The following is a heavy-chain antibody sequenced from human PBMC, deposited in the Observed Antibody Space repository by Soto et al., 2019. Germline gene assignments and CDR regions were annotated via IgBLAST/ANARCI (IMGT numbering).Heavy chain of an antibody. Sequence: ASVKVSCKASGYTFTSYGISWVRQAPGQGLEWMGWISAYNGNTNYAQKLQGRVTMTTDTSTSTAYMELRSLRSDDTAVYYCARGGWGLELQYYYYYMDVWGKGTSVTVSS. CDR2: ISAYNGNT. D-gene: IGHD1-7*01. CDR1: GYTFTSYG. J-gene: IGHJ6*03. V-gene: IGHV1-18*01. CDR3: ARGGWGLELQYYYYYMDV.